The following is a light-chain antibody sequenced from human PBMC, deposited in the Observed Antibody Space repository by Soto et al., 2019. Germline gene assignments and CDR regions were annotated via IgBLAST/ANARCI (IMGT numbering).Light chain of an antibody. CDR2: DAS. CDR1: QSAGNF. J-gene: IGKJ1*01. V-gene: IGKV3-11*01. CDR3: QQRSNWPWT. Sequence: EIVLTQSPATLSLSPGETASLSCRASQSAGNFLAWYQQKPGQAPRLLIYDASNRATGIPARFSGSGSGTDFTLTISSLEPEDFAVYYCQQRSNWPWTFGQGTKVDIK.